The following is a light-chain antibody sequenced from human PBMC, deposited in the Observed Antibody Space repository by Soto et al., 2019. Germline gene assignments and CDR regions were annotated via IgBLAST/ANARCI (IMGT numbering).Light chain of an antibody. CDR1: RGISSY. V-gene: IGKV1-8*01. Sequence: AIRMTQSPSSLSASTGDRVTITCRASRGISSYLAWYQQKPGKAPKLLIYAASTLQSGVPSRFSGSGSGTDFTLTISCPQSEDFATYYCQQYYSYPLYTFGQGTKLEIK. CDR2: AAS. CDR3: QQYYSYPLYT. J-gene: IGKJ2*01.